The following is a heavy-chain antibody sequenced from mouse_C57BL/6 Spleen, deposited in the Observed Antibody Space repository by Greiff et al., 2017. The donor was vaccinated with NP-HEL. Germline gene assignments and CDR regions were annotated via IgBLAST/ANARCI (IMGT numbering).Heavy chain of an antibody. V-gene: IGHV1-52*01. D-gene: IGHD3-3*01. Sequence: QVQLQQPGAELVRPGSSVKLSCKASGYTFTSYWMHWVKQRPIQGLEWIGNIDPSDSETHYNQKFKDKATLTVDKSSSTAYMQLSSLTSEDSAVYYCARGGTGRYAMDYWGQGTSVTVSS. CDR3: ARGGTGRYAMDY. CDR2: IDPSDSET. CDR1: GYTFTSYW. J-gene: IGHJ4*01.